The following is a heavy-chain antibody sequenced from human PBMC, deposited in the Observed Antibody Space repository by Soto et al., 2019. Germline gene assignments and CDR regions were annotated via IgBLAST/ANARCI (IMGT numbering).Heavy chain of an antibody. V-gene: IGHV4-59*01. J-gene: IGHJ6*02. CDR1: GGSISSYY. D-gene: IGHD5-12*01. CDR2: IYYSGST. CDR3: AREGGYAPGYFSAMDV. Sequence: SETLSLTCTVSGGSISSYYWSWIRQPPGKGLEWIGYIYYSGSTNYNPSLKSRVTISVDPSKNQFSLKLSSVTAADTAVYYCAREGGYAPGYFSAMDVWGHRTTVTVSS.